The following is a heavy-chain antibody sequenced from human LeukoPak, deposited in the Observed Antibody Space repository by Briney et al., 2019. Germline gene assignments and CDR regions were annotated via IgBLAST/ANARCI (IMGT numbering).Heavy chain of an antibody. CDR2: IYYSGST. Sequence: PSETLSLTCTVSGGSISSYYWSWIRQPPGKGLEWIGYIYYSGSTNYNPSLKSRVTISVDTSKNQFSLKLSSVTAADTAVYYCARALRYFDWLFGWFDPWGQGTLVTVSS. D-gene: IGHD3-9*01. CDR3: ARALRYFDWLFGWFDP. J-gene: IGHJ5*02. CDR1: GGSISSYY. V-gene: IGHV4-59*12.